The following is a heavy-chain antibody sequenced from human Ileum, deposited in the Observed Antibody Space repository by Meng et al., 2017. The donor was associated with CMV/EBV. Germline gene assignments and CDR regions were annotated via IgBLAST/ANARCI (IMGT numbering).Heavy chain of an antibody. V-gene: IGHV3-33*06. J-gene: IGHJ4*02. CDR2: IWYDGSYK. D-gene: IGHD3-3*01. Sequence: GGSLRLSCGASGFAFSAYAMSWVRQAPGKGLEWVAVIWYDGSYKYYADSVKGRFTISRDNSKNTLYLQMNSLRAEDTAVYYCAKDFWRGYYQGYFAYWGQGTLVTVSS. CDR3: AKDFWRGYYQGYFAY. CDR1: GFAFSAYA.